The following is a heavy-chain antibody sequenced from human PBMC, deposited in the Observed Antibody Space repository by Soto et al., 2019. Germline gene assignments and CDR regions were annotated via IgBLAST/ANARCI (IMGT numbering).Heavy chain of an antibody. CDR1: GFTFSGYW. V-gene: IGHV3-74*01. J-gene: IGHJ3*02. CDR3: ARETIRSFDI. D-gene: IGHD3-9*01. CDR2: SNSDGSST. Sequence: EAQLVESGGGLVQPGGFLRLSCTASGFTFSGYWMHWVRQAPGKGLVWVSHSNSDGSSTSYADSLKGRFTISRDNAKNTLYLQMNSLRVEDTAVYYCARETIRSFDIWGQGTMVTVSS.